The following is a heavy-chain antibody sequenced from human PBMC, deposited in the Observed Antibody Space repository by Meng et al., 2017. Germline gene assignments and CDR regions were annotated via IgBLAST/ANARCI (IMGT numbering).Heavy chain of an antibody. CDR3: ARGRLRYYDWLSDAFDI. J-gene: IGHJ3*02. Sequence: GGSLRLSCAASGFTFSDYYMSWIRQAPGKGLEWVSYISSSGSTIYYADSVKGRFTISRDNAKNSLYLQINSLRAEDTAVYYCARGRLRYYDWLSDAFDIWGQGTMVTVSS. CDR1: GFTFSDYY. D-gene: IGHD3-9*01. V-gene: IGHV3-11*04. CDR2: ISSSGSTI.